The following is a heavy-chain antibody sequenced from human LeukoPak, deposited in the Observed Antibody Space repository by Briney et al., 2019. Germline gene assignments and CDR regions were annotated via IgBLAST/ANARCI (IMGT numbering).Heavy chain of an antibody. J-gene: IGHJ4*02. D-gene: IGHD1-26*01. CDR1: GGSFSGYY. Sequence: SETLSLTCAVYGGSFSGYYWSWIRQPPGKGLEWIGEINHSGSTNYNPSLKSRVTISVDTSKNQFSLKLSSVTAADTAVYYCARSGSYSGPYVYWGQGTVVTVSS. CDR3: ARSGSYSGPYVY. V-gene: IGHV4-34*01. CDR2: INHSGST.